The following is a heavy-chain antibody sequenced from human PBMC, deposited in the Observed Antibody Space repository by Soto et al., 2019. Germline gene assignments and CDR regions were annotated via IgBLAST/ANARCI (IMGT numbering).Heavy chain of an antibody. V-gene: IGHV5-10-1*01. Sequence: PWESLKISCQGSGYNFASYWISWVRQMPGKGLEWMGRIDPIDSYTNYSPSFQGHVTISADKSISTAYLQWSSLKASDTAMYYCARRYCSSASCPRNYYGMDVWGQGTTVTVSS. CDR1: GYNFASYW. CDR3: ARRYCSSASCPRNYYGMDV. J-gene: IGHJ6*02. D-gene: IGHD2-2*01. CDR2: IDPIDSYT.